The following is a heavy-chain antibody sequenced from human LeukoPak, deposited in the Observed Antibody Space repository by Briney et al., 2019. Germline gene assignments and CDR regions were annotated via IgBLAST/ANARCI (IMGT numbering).Heavy chain of an antibody. CDR1: GYTFTSYY. CDR2: INPSGGST. J-gene: IGHJ6*03. D-gene: IGHD6-6*01. V-gene: IGHV1-46*01. Sequence: ASVKVSCKASGYTFTSYYMHWVRQAPGQGLEWMGIINPSGGSTSYAQKFQGRVTMTRDMSTSTVYMELSSLRSEDTAVYYCAGGPSIAARLRYYYYYMDVWGKGTTVTVSS. CDR3: AGGPSIAARLRYYYYYMDV.